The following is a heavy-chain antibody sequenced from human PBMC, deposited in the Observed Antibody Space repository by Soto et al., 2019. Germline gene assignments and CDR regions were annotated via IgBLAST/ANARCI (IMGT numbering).Heavy chain of an antibody. D-gene: IGHD1-26*01. J-gene: IGHJ1*01. Sequence: EVQLLESGGGLVQPVGSLRLSCAASVCTFSSYAMSWVRQAPRKGLEWVSASRGSGGSTYYAGSVKGRLSISRDNSKKTRYLQLNILRTENTAVYYCTKADSGSFSTEYYQRWGQSTVVTV. CDR3: TKADSGSFSTEYYQR. CDR2: SRGSGGST. V-gene: IGHV3-23*01. CDR1: VCTFSSYA.